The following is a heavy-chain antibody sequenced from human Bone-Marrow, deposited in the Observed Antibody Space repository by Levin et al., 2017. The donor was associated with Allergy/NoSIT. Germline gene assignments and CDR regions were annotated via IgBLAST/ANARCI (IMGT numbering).Heavy chain of an antibody. CDR3: ARTRGYSGYEDSFGL. CDR2: INWSGAST. V-gene: IGHV3-20*04. Sequence: GESLKISCAASGFIFDDHGMSWVRQAPGKGLEWVSGINWSGASTVYADSVKGRFTISRDNAKNSLYLQMNSLRAEDTALYYCARTRGYSGYEDSFGLWGQGTMVTVSS. D-gene: IGHD5-12*01. CDR1: GFIFDDHG. J-gene: IGHJ3*01.